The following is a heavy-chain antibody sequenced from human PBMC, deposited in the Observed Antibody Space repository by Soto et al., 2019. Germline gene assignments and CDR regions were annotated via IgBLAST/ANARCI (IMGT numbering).Heavy chain of an antibody. CDR2: INPNSGGT. J-gene: IGHJ3*02. D-gene: IGHD2-2*01. Sequence: ASVKVSFKASGYTFTGYYMHWVRQAPGQGLEWMGWINPNSGGTNYAQKFQGWVTMTRDTSISTAYMELSRLRSDDTAVYYCARVNAGSSTSTDAFDIWGQGTMVTVSS. CDR1: GYTFTGYY. V-gene: IGHV1-2*04. CDR3: ARVNAGSSTSTDAFDI.